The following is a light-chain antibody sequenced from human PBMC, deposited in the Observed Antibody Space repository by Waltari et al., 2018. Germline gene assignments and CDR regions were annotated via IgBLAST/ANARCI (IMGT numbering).Light chain of an antibody. Sequence: QSALTQSASVSGSPGQSITISCTGTSSDVASYDHVSWDQQHPDKAPTLMIYDVSRRPSGVSTRFFGSKSGNTASLTISGLQAEDEADYYCSSYTSSNTYVFGSGTKVTVL. V-gene: IGLV2-14*03. J-gene: IGLJ1*01. CDR2: DVS. CDR1: SSDVASYDH. CDR3: SSYTSSNTYV.